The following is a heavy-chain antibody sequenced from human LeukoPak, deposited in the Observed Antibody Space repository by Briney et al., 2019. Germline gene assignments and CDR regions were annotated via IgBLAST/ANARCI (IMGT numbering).Heavy chain of an antibody. Sequence: SVTVSCKASGGTFSSYAISWVRQAPGQGLEWMGGIIPIFGTANYAQKFQGRVTITADKSTSTAYMELSSLRSEDTAVYYCASKKRGGYSYGYDYYYYMDVWGKGTTVTVSS. V-gene: IGHV1-69*06. J-gene: IGHJ6*03. CDR1: GGTFSSYA. CDR2: IIPIFGTA. CDR3: ASKKRGGYSYGYDYYYYMDV. D-gene: IGHD5-18*01.